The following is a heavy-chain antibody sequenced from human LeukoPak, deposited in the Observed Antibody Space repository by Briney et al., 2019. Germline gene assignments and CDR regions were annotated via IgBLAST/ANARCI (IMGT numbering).Heavy chain of an antibody. CDR3: ARDPGVRYIAGYFDY. CDR2: ISSSGGTI. Sequence: SGGSLRLSCAASGFIVSTNYMSWIRQAPGKGLEWVSYISSSGGTIYYADSVKGRFTISRDNAKSSLYLQMNSLRAEDTAVYYCARDPGVRYIAGYFDYWGQGTLVTVSS. CDR1: GFIVSTNY. D-gene: IGHD3-9*01. V-gene: IGHV3-11*04. J-gene: IGHJ4*02.